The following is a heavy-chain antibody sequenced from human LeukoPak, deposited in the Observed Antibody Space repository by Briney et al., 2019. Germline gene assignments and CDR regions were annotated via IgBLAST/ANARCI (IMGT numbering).Heavy chain of an antibody. V-gene: IGHV3-30*18. CDR2: ISSDGSNK. D-gene: IGHD6-19*01. J-gene: IGHJ5*02. CDR1: GFTFSNYG. CDR3: AKDPRRQWLVADWFDP. Sequence: PGGSLRLSCAASGFTFSNYGMHWVRQAPGKGLEWMAVISSDGSNKYYADSVKGRFTISRDNSKNTLYLQMNSLRAEDTAVYYCAKDPRRQWLVADWFDPWGQGTLVTVSS.